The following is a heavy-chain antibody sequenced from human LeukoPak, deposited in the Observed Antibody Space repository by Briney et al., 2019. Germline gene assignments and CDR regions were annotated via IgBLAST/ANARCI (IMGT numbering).Heavy chain of an antibody. D-gene: IGHD6-6*01. CDR3: ARMSIAARRLFDY. CDR1: GGSISSYY. V-gene: IGHV4-59*08. J-gene: IGHJ4*02. CDR2: IYYSGST. Sequence: SETLSLTCTVSGGSISSYYWSWIRQPPGKGLEWIGYIYYSGSTNYNPSLKSRVTISVDTSKNQFSLKLSSVTAADTAVYYCARMSIAARRLFDYWGQGTLVTVSS.